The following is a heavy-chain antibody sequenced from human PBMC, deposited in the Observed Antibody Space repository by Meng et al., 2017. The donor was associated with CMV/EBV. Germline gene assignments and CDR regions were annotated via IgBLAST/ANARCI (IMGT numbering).Heavy chain of an antibody. CDR2: INPNSGGT. CDR3: ARGEHYDILTGYSERHNWFDP. CDR1: GYTFTGYY. D-gene: IGHD3-9*01. V-gene: IGHV1-2*02. Sequence: ASVKVSCKASGYTFTGYYMHWVRQAPGQGLEWMGWINPNSGGTNYAQKFQGRVTMTRDTSISTAYMELSRLRSDDTAVYYCARGEHYDILTGYSERHNWFDPWGQGTLVTVS. J-gene: IGHJ5*02.